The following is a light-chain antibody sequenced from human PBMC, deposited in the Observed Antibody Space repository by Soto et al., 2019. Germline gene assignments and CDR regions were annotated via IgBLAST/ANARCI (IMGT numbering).Light chain of an antibody. J-gene: IGKJ1*01. V-gene: IGKV1-5*03. CDR3: QQYERYST. CDR1: QNIYTW. CDR2: KAS. Sequence: DYQVTQSPSTLSAAGGDRVTMTCRASQNIYTWLAWYQQKPGIAPKLLIHKASTLESGVPSRFGGSGFGTEFTLTISGLQPEDSATYYCQQYERYSTFGQGTKVDIK.